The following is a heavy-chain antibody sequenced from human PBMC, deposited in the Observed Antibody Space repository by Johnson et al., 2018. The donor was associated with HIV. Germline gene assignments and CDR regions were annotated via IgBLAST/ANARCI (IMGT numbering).Heavy chain of an antibody. CDR2: IKSKTDGGTT. V-gene: IGHV3-15*01. Sequence: VQLVESGGGLVQPGGSLRLSCAASGFTFINAWMSWVRQAPGKGLEWVGRIKSKTDGGTTDYAAPVKGRFTISRDDSKNTLYLQMNSLKTEDTAVYYCTTAGYTFSDAFDIWGHGLMVTVSS. CDR3: TTAGYTFSDAFDI. J-gene: IGHJ3*02. D-gene: IGHD2-2*02. CDR1: GFTFINAW.